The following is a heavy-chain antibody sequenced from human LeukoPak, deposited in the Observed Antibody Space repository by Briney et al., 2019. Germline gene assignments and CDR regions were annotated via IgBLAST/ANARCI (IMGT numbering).Heavy chain of an antibody. D-gene: IGHD3-22*01. CDR2: IIPIFGTA. CDR1: GGTFSSYA. CDR3: ARDGLGTMIVVVNYYYYGMDV. J-gene: IGHJ6*02. Sequence: SVKVSCKASGGTFSSYAISWVRQAPGQGLEWMGGIIPIFGTANYAQKFQGRVTITTDESTSTAYMELSSLRSEDTAVYYCARDGLGTMIVVVNYYYYGMDVWGQGTTVTVSS. V-gene: IGHV1-69*05.